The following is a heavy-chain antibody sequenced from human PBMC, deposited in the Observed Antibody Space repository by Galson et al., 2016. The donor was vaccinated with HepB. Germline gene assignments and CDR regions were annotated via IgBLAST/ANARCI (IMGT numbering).Heavy chain of an antibody. Sequence: SLRLSCAASGFSVSNNYMTWVRQAPGKGLEWVSLIYSGGGTSFADSVKGRFTISRDNSKNTLYLQMNSLRAEDTAVYYCARGGASDASGYWGQGTRVTVSS. CDR1: GFSVSNNY. CDR2: IYSGGGT. V-gene: IGHV3-53*01. D-gene: IGHD2-21*02. J-gene: IGHJ4*02. CDR3: ARGGASDASGY.